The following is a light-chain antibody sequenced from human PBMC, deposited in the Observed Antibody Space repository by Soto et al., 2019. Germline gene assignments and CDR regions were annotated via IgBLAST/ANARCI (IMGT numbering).Light chain of an antibody. J-gene: IGKJ3*01. CDR1: QSVSSSY. V-gene: IGKV3-20*01. Sequence: EVVLTQSPGTLSLSPGERATLSCRASQSVSSSYLAWYQQKPGQAPRLLIYGASSRATGIPARFSGSGSGTDFTLTSSRLEPEDFAVYYCLQYGSSPLTFGPGTKVDVK. CDR3: LQYGSSPLT. CDR2: GAS.